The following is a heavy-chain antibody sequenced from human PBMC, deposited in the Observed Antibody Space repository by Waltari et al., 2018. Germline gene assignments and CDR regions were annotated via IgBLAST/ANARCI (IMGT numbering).Heavy chain of an antibody. V-gene: IGHV4-59*01. CDR3: ARGKYCSGGSCSGYFDY. J-gene: IGHJ4*02. CDR2: IYYSGST. D-gene: IGHD2-15*01. CDR1: GGSISSYY. Sequence: QVQLQESGPGLVKPSETLSLPCTVSGGSISSYYWSWIRQPPGKGLEGIGYIYYSGSTNYNPSLKSRVTISVDTSKNQFSLKLSSVTAADTAVYYCARGKYCSGGSCSGYFDYWGQGTLVTVSS.